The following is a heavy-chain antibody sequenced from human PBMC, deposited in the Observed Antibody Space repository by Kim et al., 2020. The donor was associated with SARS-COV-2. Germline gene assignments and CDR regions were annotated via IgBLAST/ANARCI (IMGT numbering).Heavy chain of an antibody. CDR1: GGSFSGYY. J-gene: IGHJ2*01. CDR2: INHSGST. Sequence: SETLSLTCAVYGGSFSGYYWSWIRQPPGKGLEWIGEINHSGSTNYNPSLKSRVTISVDTSKNQFSLKLSSVTAADTAVYYCARGPYYYGSGSYPALRYFDLWGRGTLVTVSS. D-gene: IGHD3-10*01. V-gene: IGHV4-34*01. CDR3: ARGPYYYGSGSYPALRYFDL.